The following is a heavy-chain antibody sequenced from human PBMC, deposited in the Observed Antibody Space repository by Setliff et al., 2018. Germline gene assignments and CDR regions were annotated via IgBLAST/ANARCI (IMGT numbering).Heavy chain of an antibody. J-gene: IGHJ4*02. V-gene: IGHV4-39*07. Sequence: PSETLSLTCTVSGGPISSSSYYWVWIRQPPGKGLEWIGNIFYSGSTYYNPSLKSRVTISIDTSKNQFSLKLSSVTAADTAVYFCASTTYGYSYDYWGQGTLGPSPQ. CDR2: IFYSGST. CDR1: GGPISSSSYY. D-gene: IGHD5-18*01. CDR3: ASTTYGYSYDY.